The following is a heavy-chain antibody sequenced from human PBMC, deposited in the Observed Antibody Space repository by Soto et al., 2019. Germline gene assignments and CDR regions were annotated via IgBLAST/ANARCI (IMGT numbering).Heavy chain of an antibody. J-gene: IGHJ4*02. Sequence: PSETLSLTCTVSGGSISSSSYYWGWIRQPPGKGLEWIGSIYYSGSTYYNPSLKSRVTISVDTSKNQFSLKLSSVTAADTAVYYCARSWSSGSYDDWGQGTLVTVSS. D-gene: IGHD3-10*01. CDR2: IYYSGST. CDR1: GGSISSSSYY. V-gene: IGHV4-39*07. CDR3: ARSWSSGSYDD.